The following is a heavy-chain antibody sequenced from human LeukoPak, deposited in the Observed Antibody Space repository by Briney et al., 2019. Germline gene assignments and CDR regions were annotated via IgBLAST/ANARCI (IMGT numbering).Heavy chain of an antibody. CDR2: VSISDSSS. CDR3: AKGRGYCSGGSCYSDY. V-gene: IGHV3-23*01. CDR1: GFTFSSYA. J-gene: IGHJ4*02. D-gene: IGHD2-15*01. Sequence: GGSLRPSCSASGFTFSSYAMTWVRQAPGKGLEWVSTVSISDSSSYYADSVKGRFTISRDNSKNTLYLQMNSLRAEDTAVYYCAKGRGYCSGGSCYSDYWGQGTLVTVSS.